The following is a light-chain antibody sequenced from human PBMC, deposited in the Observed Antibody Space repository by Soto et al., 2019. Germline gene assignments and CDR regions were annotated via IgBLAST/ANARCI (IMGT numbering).Light chain of an antibody. CDR2: DAS. J-gene: IGKJ5*01. V-gene: IGKV3-11*01. Sequence: EIVLTQSPATLSLSPGERATLSRRASQSVSSYLAWYQQKPGQAPRLLIYDASNRATGIPARFSGSGSGTDFTLTISSLEPEAFAVYYCQQSSNWPPSITFGQGTRLEIK. CDR3: QQSSNWPPSIT. CDR1: QSVSSY.